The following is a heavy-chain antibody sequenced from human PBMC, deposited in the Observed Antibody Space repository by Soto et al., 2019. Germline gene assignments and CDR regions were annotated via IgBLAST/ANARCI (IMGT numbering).Heavy chain of an antibody. CDR1: GGAFSGYY. Sequence: QVQLQQWGAGLLKPSEPLSLTRAVYGGAFSGYYWSWIRQPPGKGLEWIGEINHSGSTNYNPSLKSRVTISVDTSKNQFSLKLSSGTAADTAVYYCASLDSGYCSGGSCYYCDYWGQGTQVTVSS. CDR3: ASLDSGYCSGGSCYYCDY. J-gene: IGHJ4*02. D-gene: IGHD2-15*01. V-gene: IGHV4-34*01. CDR2: INHSGST.